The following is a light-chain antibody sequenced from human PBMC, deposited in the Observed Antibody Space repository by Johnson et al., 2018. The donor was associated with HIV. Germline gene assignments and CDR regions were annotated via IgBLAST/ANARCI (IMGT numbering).Light chain of an antibody. CDR2: DNN. V-gene: IGLV1-51*01. Sequence: QSVLTQPPSVSAAPGQKVTISCSGSNSNIGNNYVSWYQHLPGTAPKPLIYDNNKRPSGIPDRFSGSKSGTSATLGITGLQTGDEAYYYCGTWDTSLSAGVVFGTGTKVTVL. CDR3: GTWDTSLSAGVV. J-gene: IGLJ1*01. CDR1: NSNIGNNY.